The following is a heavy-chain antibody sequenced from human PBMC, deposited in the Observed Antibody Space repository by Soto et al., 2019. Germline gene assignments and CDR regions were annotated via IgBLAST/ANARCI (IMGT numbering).Heavy chain of an antibody. CDR1: GFTFSSYG. CDR3: ARDHGIAVAGYYYYGMDV. V-gene: IGHV3-33*01. Sequence: QVQLVESGGGVVQPGRSLRLSCAASGFTFSSYGMHWVRQAPGKGLEWVAVIWYDGSNKYYADSVKGRFTISRDNSKNTLYRQMNSLRAEDTAVYDCARDHGIAVAGYYYYGMDVWGQGTTVTVSS. D-gene: IGHD6-19*01. J-gene: IGHJ6*02. CDR2: IWYDGSNK.